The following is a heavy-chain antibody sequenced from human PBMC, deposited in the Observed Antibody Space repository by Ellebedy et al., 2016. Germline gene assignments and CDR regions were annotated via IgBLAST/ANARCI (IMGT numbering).Heavy chain of an antibody. CDR3: AQRGQRLVRGWFDS. D-gene: IGHD6-13*01. J-gene: IGHJ5*01. V-gene: IGHV2-5*01. CDR1: GFSLDTGAVV. CDR2: IYGNGDE. Sequence: SGPTLVKPRQTLTLTCTFSGFSLDTGAVVVGWVRQPPGKALEWLSFIYGNGDERYRPSLRSRLSISKDTSKNQVVLTLTNMDPVDTGTYYCAQRGQRLVRGWFDSWGQGTLVTVSS.